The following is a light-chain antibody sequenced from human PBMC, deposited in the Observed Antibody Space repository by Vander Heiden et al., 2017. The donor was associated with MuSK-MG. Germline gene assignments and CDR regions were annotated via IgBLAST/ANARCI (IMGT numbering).Light chain of an antibody. Sequence: EIVLTQSPGTLSLSPGDRATLSCRASQSVNTFLDWYQQRPGQAPRLLIYDASKRATGIPARFSGSGYGTDFTLTISSLEPEDFAVYFCQQPSNWPPFTFGQGTRMETK. CDR2: DAS. J-gene: IGKJ5*01. CDR1: QSVNTF. V-gene: IGKV3-11*01. CDR3: QQPSNWPPFT.